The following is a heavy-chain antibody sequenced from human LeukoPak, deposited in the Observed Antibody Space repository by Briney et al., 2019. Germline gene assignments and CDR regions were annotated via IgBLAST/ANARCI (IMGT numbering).Heavy chain of an antibody. J-gene: IGHJ4*02. CDR3: ARRGDGYNSCDY. CDR1: GFTLSSYE. CDR2: ISSSGSAI. D-gene: IGHD5-24*01. V-gene: IGHV3-48*03. Sequence: PGGSLRLSCAASGFTLSSYEMNWVSQAPGKGLEWVSYISSSGSAIYYADSVKGRFTISRDNAKNSLYLQMNSLRAEDTAVYYCARRGDGYNSCDYWGQGTPVTVSS.